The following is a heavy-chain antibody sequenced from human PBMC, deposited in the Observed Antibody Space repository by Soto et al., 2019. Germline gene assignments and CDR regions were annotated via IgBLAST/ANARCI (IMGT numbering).Heavy chain of an antibody. V-gene: IGHV4-34*01. CDR3: ARGQAKKDTAMVRPYNWFVP. CDR2: INHSGST. CDR1: GGSFSGYY. D-gene: IGHD5-18*01. J-gene: IGHJ5*02. Sequence: SETLSLTCAVYGGSFSGYYWSWIRQPPGKGLEWIGEINHSGSTNYNPSLKSRVTISVDTSKNQFSLKLSSVTAADTAVYYCARGQAKKDTAMVRPYNWFVPWGQGTLVTVSS.